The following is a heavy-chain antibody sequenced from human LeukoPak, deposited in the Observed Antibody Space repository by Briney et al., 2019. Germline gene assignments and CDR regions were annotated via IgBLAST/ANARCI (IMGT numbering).Heavy chain of an antibody. D-gene: IGHD3-10*01. Sequence: ASVKVSCKASGYTFTSYGISWVRQAPGQGLEWMGWISAYNGNTNYAQKLQGRVTMITDTSTSTAYMELRGLRSDDTAVYYCAREMVRGVIMGGSDYWGQGTLVTVSS. CDR3: AREMVRGVIMGGSDY. V-gene: IGHV1-18*01. CDR1: GYTFTSYG. CDR2: ISAYNGNT. J-gene: IGHJ4*02.